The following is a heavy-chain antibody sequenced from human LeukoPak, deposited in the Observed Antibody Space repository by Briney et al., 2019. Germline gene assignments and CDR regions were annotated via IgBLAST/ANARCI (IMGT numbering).Heavy chain of an antibody. CDR1: GFTFSSYW. CDR3: ARDFSGSSLISVDY. Sequence: PGGSLRLSCAASGFTFSSYWMSWVRQAPGKGLEWVANIKQDGSEKYYVDSVKGRFTISRDNAKNSLYLQMNSLRAEDTAMYYCARDFSGSSLISVDYWGQGTLVTVSS. CDR2: IKQDGSEK. J-gene: IGHJ4*02. D-gene: IGHD1-26*01. V-gene: IGHV3-7*01.